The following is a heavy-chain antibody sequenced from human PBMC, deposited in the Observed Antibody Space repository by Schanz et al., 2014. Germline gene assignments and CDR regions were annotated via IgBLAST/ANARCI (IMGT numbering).Heavy chain of an antibody. J-gene: IGHJ5*02. Sequence: QVQLVQSGAEVKKPGASVKVSCTASGFNFNNYDINWVRQATGQGLEWMGWISVYNHNKEYDQKFQGRVTMTTDTSTSTAYMELRSLRSDDTAVYYCAKAEYDILTDSYSRLDPWGQGTLVTVSS. D-gene: IGHD3-9*01. CDR2: ISVYNHNK. CDR3: AKAEYDILTDSYSRLDP. CDR1: GFNFNNYD. V-gene: IGHV1-18*04.